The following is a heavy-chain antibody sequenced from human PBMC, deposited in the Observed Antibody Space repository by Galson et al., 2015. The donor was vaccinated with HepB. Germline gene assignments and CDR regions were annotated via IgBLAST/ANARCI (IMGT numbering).Heavy chain of an antibody. D-gene: IGHD6-19*01. CDR1: GDSVSSDSAA. CDR3: ARDREQWLVQDAFDM. V-gene: IGHV6-1*01. CDR2: TYYRSTWYY. Sequence: CAISGDSVSSDSAAWNWIRQSPSRGLEWLGRTYYRSTWYYDYALSMKGRISINPDTSKNQFSLQLNSVTPEDTAVYYCARDREQWLVQDAFDMWGQGTMVTVSS. J-gene: IGHJ3*02.